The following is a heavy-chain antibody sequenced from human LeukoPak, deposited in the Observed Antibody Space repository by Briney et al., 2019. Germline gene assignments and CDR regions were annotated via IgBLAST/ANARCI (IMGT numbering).Heavy chain of an antibody. CDR3: ARARYSYGKSMDV. CDR2: MRRDGNEI. D-gene: IGHD5-18*01. J-gene: IGHJ6*02. Sequence: PGGSLRLSCSASGFTFSTYWMSWVRQAPGKGLEWVANMRRDGNEIYYLDSVRGRFTISRDNARNLLYLQMNSLRAEDTAVYYCARARYSYGKSMDVWGQGTTVTVSS. CDR1: GFTFSTYW. V-gene: IGHV3-7*01.